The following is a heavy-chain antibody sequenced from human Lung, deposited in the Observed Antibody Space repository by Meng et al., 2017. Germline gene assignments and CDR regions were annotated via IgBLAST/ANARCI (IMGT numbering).Heavy chain of an antibody. D-gene: IGHD6-19*01. CDR2: INAGNGNT. J-gene: IGHJ4*02. Sequence: QVQLVQSGAEVKKPGVSVKVSCKASGYTFTNHAMHWVRQAPGQRLEWMGWINAGNGNTKYLQKFQGRVTITRDTSASTAYMELSSLRFEDTAMYYCARDYSSGWYYFDYWGQGTLVTVSS. CDR3: ARDYSSGWYYFDY. V-gene: IGHV1-3*01. CDR1: GYTFTNHA.